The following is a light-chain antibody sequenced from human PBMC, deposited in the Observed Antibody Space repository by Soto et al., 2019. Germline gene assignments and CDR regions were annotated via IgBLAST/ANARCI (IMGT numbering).Light chain of an antibody. CDR1: QDIGRR. CDR2: AAS. CDR3: LQVYSFPRT. V-gene: IGKV1-12*01. Sequence: DIQMTQSTSSVSASIGDRVTITCRASQDIGRRLAWLQQKPGKAPKYLIQAASSLQGGVPSTFSGSGSGTDFTLTINTLHPEDFATYYCLQVYSFPRTFAQRTKVDNK. J-gene: IGKJ1*01.